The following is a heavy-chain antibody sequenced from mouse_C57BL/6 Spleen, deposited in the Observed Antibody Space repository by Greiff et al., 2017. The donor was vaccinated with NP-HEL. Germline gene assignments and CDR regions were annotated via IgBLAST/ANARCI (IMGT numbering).Heavy chain of an antibody. V-gene: IGHV5-17*01. Sequence: VQLKESGGGLVKPGGSLKLSCAASGFTFSDYGMHWVRQAPEKGLEWVAYISSGSSTIYYADTVKGRFTISRDNAKNTLFLQMTSLRSEDTAMYYCASKDYYGSSPGWYFDVWGTGTTVTVSS. CDR2: ISSGSSTI. J-gene: IGHJ1*03. D-gene: IGHD1-1*01. CDR1: GFTFSDYG. CDR3: ASKDYYGSSPGWYFDV.